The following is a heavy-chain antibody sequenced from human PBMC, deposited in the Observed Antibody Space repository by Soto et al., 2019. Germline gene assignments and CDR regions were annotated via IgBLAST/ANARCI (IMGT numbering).Heavy chain of an antibody. CDR3: ARDNNY. CDR1: GFTFSSYA. Sequence: QVQLVESGGGVVQPGRSLRLSCAASGFTFSSYAMHWVRQAPGKGLEWVAVISYDGSNKYYGDSVKGRFTISRDNSKNTLYPQMNSLRAEDTAVYYCARDNNYWGQGTLVTVSS. V-gene: IGHV3-30-3*01. J-gene: IGHJ4*02. CDR2: ISYDGSNK.